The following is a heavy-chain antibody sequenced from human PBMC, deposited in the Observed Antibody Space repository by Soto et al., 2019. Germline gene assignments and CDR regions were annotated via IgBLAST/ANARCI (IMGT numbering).Heavy chain of an antibody. CDR2: LSGSGCTT. V-gene: IGHV3-23*01. CDR1: GVTFSNYA. Sequence: GGSLRLSCTVSGVTFSNYAMNWVRQAPGKGLEWVSSLSGSGCTTYYAYSVKGRFIISRDNSKNTLYLLMNSLRAEYTALYYCAKQRADYGSGADTFYFDSWGQGALVTVSS. D-gene: IGHD3-10*01. J-gene: IGHJ4*02. CDR3: AKQRADYGSGADTFYFDS.